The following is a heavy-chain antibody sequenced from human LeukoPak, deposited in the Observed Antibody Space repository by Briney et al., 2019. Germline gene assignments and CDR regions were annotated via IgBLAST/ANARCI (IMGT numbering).Heavy chain of an antibody. CDR1: GFTFSRYM. CDR3: VRWRWLRSFFYF. CDR2: IKVDGSEK. Sequence: GGSLRLSCAASGFTFSRYMMSWVRQTPHKGLEWVASIKVDGSEKFYVDSVNGRFTISRDNAQDSLFLQMNSLTAEETAVYYWVRWRWLRSFFYFGGQGTLVTVSS. J-gene: IGHJ4*02. V-gene: IGHV3-7*01. D-gene: IGHD5-24*01.